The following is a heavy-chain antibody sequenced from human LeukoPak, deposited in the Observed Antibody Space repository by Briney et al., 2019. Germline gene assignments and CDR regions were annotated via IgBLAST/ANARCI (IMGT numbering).Heavy chain of an antibody. D-gene: IGHD4-17*01. Sequence: GASVKVSCKASGGTFSSYAISWVRQAPGQGLEWMGGIIPIFGTAIYAQKFQGRVTMTEDTSTDTAYMELSSLRSEDTAVYYCATDLTVTPFDYWGQGTLVTVSS. CDR2: IIPIFGTA. CDR1: GGTFSSYA. J-gene: IGHJ4*02. CDR3: ATDLTVTPFDY. V-gene: IGHV1-69*06.